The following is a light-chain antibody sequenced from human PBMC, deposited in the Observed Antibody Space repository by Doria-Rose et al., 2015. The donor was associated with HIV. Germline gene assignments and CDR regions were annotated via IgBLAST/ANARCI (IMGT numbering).Light chain of an antibody. V-gene: IGLV2-14*03. Sequence: GQWITISCTGTRSDAGGPGSVSWYQQHPGKAPKLMIYDVSNRPSGVSNRFSGSKSGDTASLIISGLQAEDEADYYCNSYTTSSTHNYVFGTGTKVTVL. J-gene: IGLJ1*01. CDR3: NSYTTSSTHNYV. CDR1: RSDAGGPGS. CDR2: DVS.